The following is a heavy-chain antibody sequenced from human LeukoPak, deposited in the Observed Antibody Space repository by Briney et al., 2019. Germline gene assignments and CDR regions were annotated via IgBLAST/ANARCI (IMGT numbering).Heavy chain of an antibody. CDR1: GFTLSNFW. Sequence: GGSLRLSCATSGFTLSNFWMSWVRQAPGKGLEWVANIKQDGSEKFYVDSVKGRFTISRDNANNSLYLQMNSLRAEDTAVYYCARRYCGGDCHSPYFDYWGQGTLVTVSS. D-gene: IGHD2-21*02. V-gene: IGHV3-7*01. CDR2: IKQDGSEK. CDR3: ARRYCGGDCHSPYFDY. J-gene: IGHJ4*02.